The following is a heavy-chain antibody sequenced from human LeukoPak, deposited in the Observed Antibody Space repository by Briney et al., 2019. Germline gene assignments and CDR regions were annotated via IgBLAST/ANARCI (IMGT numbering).Heavy chain of an antibody. CDR2: IDHRGDT. V-gene: IGHV4-34*01. J-gene: IGHJ4*03. CDR3: ARGATISETGYFVF. Sequence: SETLSLTCAVYGGSFSRYYWSWIRQSPGKGLEWIAEIDHRGDTNYNPSVKSRVTISVDTSKNQFSLKVRSLSAADTALYYCARGATISETGYFVFWGQGTLVTVSS. CDR1: GGSFSRYY. D-gene: IGHD5-24*01.